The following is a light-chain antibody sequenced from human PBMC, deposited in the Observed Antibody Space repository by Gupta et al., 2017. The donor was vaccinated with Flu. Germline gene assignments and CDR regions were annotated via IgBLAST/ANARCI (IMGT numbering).Light chain of an antibody. Sequence: RDPGKAPKLLIYEVSNRPSGVPDRVSGSKSGNTAYLTVSGLHAEDEADYYCSSFADSRYIFGAGTTVTVL. CDR2: EVS. V-gene: IGLV2-8*01. CDR3: SSFADSRYI. J-gene: IGLJ1*01.